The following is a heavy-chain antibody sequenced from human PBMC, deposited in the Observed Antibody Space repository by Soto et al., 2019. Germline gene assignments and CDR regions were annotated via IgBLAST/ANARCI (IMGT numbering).Heavy chain of an antibody. V-gene: IGHV3-20*04. J-gene: IGHJ4*02. CDR1: GFTFEDYG. CDR2: SNWNGGST. Sequence: EVQLVESGGGVVRPGGSLRLSCAASGFTFEDYGMSWVRQAPGKGLEWVSGSNWNGGSTGYADSVKGRFTISRDNAKNSLYLQMNSLRAEDTASYYCARGSGTYQRFDYWGQGTLVTVSS. CDR3: ARGSGTYQRFDY. D-gene: IGHD1-26*01.